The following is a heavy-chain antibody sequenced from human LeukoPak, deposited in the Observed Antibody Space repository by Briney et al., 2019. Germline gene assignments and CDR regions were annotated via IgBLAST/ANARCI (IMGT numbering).Heavy chain of an antibody. J-gene: IGHJ4*02. CDR1: GGTFSSYA. CDR3: ARGPTSRDGYKYFDY. V-gene: IGHV1-69*05. D-gene: IGHD5-24*01. CDR2: IIPIFGTA. Sequence: GSSVKVSCKASGGTFSSYAISWVRQAPGQGLEWMGGIIPIFGTANYAQKLQGRVTITTDESTSTAYMELSSLRSEDTAVYYCARGPTSRDGYKYFDYWGQGTLVTVSS.